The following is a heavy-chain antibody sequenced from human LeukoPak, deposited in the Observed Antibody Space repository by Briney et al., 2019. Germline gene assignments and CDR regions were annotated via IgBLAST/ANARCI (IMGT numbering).Heavy chain of an antibody. J-gene: IGHJ4*02. Sequence: GGSLRLSCAASGFTFSSYAMSWDRQAPGKGLEWVSGVSGGGGSTYYADSAKGRFTISRDNSKNTLYLQMNSLRAEDTAVYYCAKGSGQIQLWSNFDSWGQGTLVTVSS. V-gene: IGHV3-23*01. CDR3: AKGSGQIQLWSNFDS. CDR2: VSGGGGST. CDR1: GFTFSSYA. D-gene: IGHD5-18*01.